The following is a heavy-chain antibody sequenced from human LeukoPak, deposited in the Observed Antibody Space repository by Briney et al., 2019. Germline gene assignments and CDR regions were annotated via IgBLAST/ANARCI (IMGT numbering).Heavy chain of an antibody. V-gene: IGHV3-48*03. CDR1: GFTFSSYE. CDR3: ARESIAVAGAPFDY. CDR2: ISSGSTI. J-gene: IGHJ4*02. Sequence: GGSLRLSCAASGFTFSSYEMDWVRQAPGKGLEWVSYISSGSTIYDADSVKGRFTISRDNARNSLYLQMNSLRAEDTAVYYCARESIAVAGAPFDYWGQGTLVTVSS. D-gene: IGHD6-19*01.